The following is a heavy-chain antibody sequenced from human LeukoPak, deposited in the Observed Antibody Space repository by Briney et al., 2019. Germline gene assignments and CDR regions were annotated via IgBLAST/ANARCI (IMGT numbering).Heavy chain of an antibody. Sequence: ASVKVSCKASGYTFTGYFMHWLRQAPGQGPEWVGRINSNSGDTRYAQKFQGRVTMTRDTSISTAFLELNSLRSDDTAVYYCAGLKTGATFPPHFDYLGQGTLVTVSS. CDR2: INSNSGDT. D-gene: IGHD7-27*01. CDR3: AGLKTGATFPPHFDY. CDR1: GYTFTGYF. J-gene: IGHJ4*02. V-gene: IGHV1-2*06.